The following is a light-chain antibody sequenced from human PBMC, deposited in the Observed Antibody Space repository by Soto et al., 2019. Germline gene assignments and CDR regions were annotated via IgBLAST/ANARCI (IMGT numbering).Light chain of an antibody. CDR2: DVS. CDR1: SSDVGGYNY. CDR3: SSYTSSSGGV. V-gene: IGLV2-14*01. J-gene: IGLJ1*01. Sequence: QSALTQPASVSGSPGQSITISCTGTSSDVGGYNYVSWYQQHPGKAPKLMIYDVSNRPSGVSNRFSGSKSGNTASLTISGLQAEDEADYYCSSYTSSSGGVFGTGTK.